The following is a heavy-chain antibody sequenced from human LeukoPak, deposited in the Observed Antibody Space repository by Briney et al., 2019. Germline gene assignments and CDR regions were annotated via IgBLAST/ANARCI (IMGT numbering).Heavy chain of an antibody. V-gene: IGHV4-59*01. J-gene: IGHJ4*02. Sequence: SETLSLTCTVSGGSISSYYWSWIRQPPGKGLEWIGYIYYSGSTNYNPSLKSRVTISVDTSKNQFSLKLSSVTAADTAVYYCASMVYYGSGSYYNFDYWGQGTLVTVSS. CDR3: ASMVYYGSGSYYNFDY. CDR1: GGSISSYY. D-gene: IGHD3-10*01. CDR2: IYYSGST.